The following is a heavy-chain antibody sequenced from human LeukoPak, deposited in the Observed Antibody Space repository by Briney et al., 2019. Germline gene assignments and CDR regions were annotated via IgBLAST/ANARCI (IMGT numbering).Heavy chain of an antibody. CDR3: ATRPYAGSPNWYDP. J-gene: IGHJ5*02. D-gene: IGHD1-26*01. CDR2: INFGDSET. CDR1: GHSFTNHW. Sequence: GDSLKISCKASGHSFTNHWIGWVRQMPGIGLEWVGIINFGDSETLYSPSFQGQVTISLDKSISTTYLQWRSLKASDTATYYCATRPYAGSPNWYDPWGQGTLVTVSS. V-gene: IGHV5-51*01.